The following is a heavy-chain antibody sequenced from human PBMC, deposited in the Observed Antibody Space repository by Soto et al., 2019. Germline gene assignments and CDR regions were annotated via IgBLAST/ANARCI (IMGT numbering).Heavy chain of an antibody. D-gene: IGHD2-15*01. Sequence: PSETLSLTCTVSGGSISSYYWSWIRQPPGTGLEWIGYIYYSGSTNYNPSLKSRVTISVDTSKNQFSLKLSSVTAADTAVYYCASGGGGYCSGGSCYSYYYYYGMDVWGQGTTVTVSS. J-gene: IGHJ6*02. V-gene: IGHV4-59*12. CDR3: ASGGGGYCSGGSCYSYYYYYGMDV. CDR1: GGSISSYY. CDR2: IYYSGST.